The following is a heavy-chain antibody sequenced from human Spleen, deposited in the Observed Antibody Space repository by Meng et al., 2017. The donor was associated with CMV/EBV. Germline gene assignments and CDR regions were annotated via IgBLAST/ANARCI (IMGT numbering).Heavy chain of an antibody. CDR1: GFTFSTYA. Sequence: GGSLRLSCAASGFTFSTYAMHWVRQAPGKGLEWVAFIRHDGTNKYYADSVKGRFTISRDNAKNTVYLQMNSLRAEDTAVYYCAKDPGYKDYWGQGTLVTVSS. CDR2: IRHDGTNK. V-gene: IGHV3-30*02. CDR3: AKDPGYKDY. D-gene: IGHD1-14*01. J-gene: IGHJ4*02.